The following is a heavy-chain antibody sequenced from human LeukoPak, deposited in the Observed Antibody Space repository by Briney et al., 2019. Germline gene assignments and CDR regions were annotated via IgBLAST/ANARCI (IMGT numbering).Heavy chain of an antibody. CDR2: IRSKANSYAT. V-gene: IGHV3-73*01. CDR1: GFTFSTYG. CDR3: TRDIVLMVYAV. D-gene: IGHD2-8*01. Sequence: GGSLRLSCAASGFTFSTYGMHWVRQASGKGLEWVGRIRSKANSYATAYAASVKGRFTISRDDSKNTAYLQMNSLKTEDTAVYYCTRDIVLMVYAVWGQGTLVTVSS. J-gene: IGHJ4*02.